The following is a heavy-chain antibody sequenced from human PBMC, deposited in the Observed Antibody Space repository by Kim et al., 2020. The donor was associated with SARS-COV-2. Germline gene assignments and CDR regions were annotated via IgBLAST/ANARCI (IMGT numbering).Heavy chain of an antibody. V-gene: IGHV3-11*05. CDR1: GINFSYYY. J-gene: IGHJ4*02. Sequence: GSLRLSCAASGINFSYYYMSWIRQAPGKGLEWVSYISSSGTYTKYADSLKGRFTISRDNAENSLYLEMNSLRAEDMAVYYCVRVAVGASSWYYFDSWGQGTLVTVSS. CDR2: ISSSGTYT. D-gene: IGHD6-13*01. CDR3: VRVAVGASSWYYFDS.